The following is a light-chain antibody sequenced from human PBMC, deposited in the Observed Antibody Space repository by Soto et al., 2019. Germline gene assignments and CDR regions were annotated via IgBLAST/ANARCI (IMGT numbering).Light chain of an antibody. Sequence: EIVLTQSSGTLSLSPGERATLSCRASQSVSSSYLAWYQQKPGQAPRLLIYGASSRATGIPDRFSGSGSGTDFTLTISRLEPGDFAVYYCPQFDTSPPSTFGQGTRLEIK. CDR1: QSVSSSY. CDR3: PQFDTSPPST. V-gene: IGKV3-20*01. J-gene: IGKJ5*01. CDR2: GAS.